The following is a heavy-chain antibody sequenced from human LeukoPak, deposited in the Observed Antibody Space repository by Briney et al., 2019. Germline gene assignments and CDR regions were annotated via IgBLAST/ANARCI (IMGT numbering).Heavy chain of an antibody. Sequence: GGSLRLSCAASEFTVSNSYMTWVRQAPGKGLEWVSVIYEGGGRYYGDSVKGRFTISKDNFENTVYLQMNSLRADDTAVYYCARDRATGVYDSGLVDIWGQGTMVTVSS. V-gene: IGHV3-53*01. CDR1: EFTVSNSY. J-gene: IGHJ3*02. CDR3: ARDRATGVYDSGLVDI. D-gene: IGHD3-3*01. CDR2: IYEGGGR.